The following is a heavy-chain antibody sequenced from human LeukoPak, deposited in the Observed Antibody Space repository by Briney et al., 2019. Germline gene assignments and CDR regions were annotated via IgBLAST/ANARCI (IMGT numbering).Heavy chain of an antibody. CDR1: GFTFSIYA. Sequence: GGSLRLSCAASGFTFSIYAMNWVRQAPGKGLEWVSAISFSGGSTYYADSVKGRFTISRDNSKNTLYLQMNSLRVEDTAVDYGAKSQPAALSWFDPWGQGTLVTVSS. CDR3: AKSQPAALSWFDP. J-gene: IGHJ5*02. D-gene: IGHD2-2*01. CDR2: ISFSGGST. V-gene: IGHV3-23*01.